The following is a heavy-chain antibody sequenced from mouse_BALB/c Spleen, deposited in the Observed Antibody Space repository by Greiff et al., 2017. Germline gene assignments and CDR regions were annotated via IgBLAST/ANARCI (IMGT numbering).Heavy chain of an antibody. CDR3: ATIYYGNYVGFAY. CDR2: INPSTGYT. Sequence: QVHVKQSGAELAKPGASVKMSCKASGYTFTSYWMHWVKQRPGQGLEWIGYINPSTGYTEYNQKFKDKATLTADKSSSTAYMQLSSLTSEDSAVYYCATIYYGNYVGFAYWGQGTLVTVSA. V-gene: IGHV1-7*01. D-gene: IGHD2-1*01. CDR1: GYTFTSYW. J-gene: IGHJ3*01.